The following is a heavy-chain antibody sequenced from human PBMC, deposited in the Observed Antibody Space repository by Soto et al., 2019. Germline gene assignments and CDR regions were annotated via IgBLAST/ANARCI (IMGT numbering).Heavy chain of an antibody. CDR2: INAGNGNT. J-gene: IGHJ4*02. D-gene: IGHD6-6*01. Sequence: ASVKVSCKASGYTFTSYAMHWVRQAPGQRLEWMGWINAGNGNTKYSQKFQGRVTITRDTSASTAYMELSSLRSEDAAVYYCARDLDKAARLGPLGYWGQGTLVTVSS. V-gene: IGHV1-3*01. CDR1: GYTFTSYA. CDR3: ARDLDKAARLGPLGY.